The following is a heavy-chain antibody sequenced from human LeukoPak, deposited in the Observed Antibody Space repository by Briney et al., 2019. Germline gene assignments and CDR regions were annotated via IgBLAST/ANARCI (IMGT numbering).Heavy chain of an antibody. D-gene: IGHD3-10*01. CDR2: IYYSGST. Sequence: ASETLSLTCTVSGGSISSSSYYWGWIRQPPGKGLEWIGSIYYSGSTYYNPSLKSRVTISVDTSKNQFSLKLNSVTAADTAVYYCASQHYYGSGSGYWGQGTLVTVSS. CDR1: GGSISSSSYY. CDR3: ASQHYYGSGSGY. J-gene: IGHJ4*02. V-gene: IGHV4-39*07.